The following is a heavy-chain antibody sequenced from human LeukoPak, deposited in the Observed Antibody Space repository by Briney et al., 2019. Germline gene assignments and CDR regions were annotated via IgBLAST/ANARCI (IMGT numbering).Heavy chain of an antibody. CDR3: ARDPRNWNYMDWFDP. D-gene: IGHD1-7*01. J-gene: IGHJ5*02. Sequence: GASVKVSCKASGYTFTSYGISWVRQAPGQGLEWMGWISAYNGNTNYAQKLQGRVTMTTDTSTSTAYMELRSLRPDDTAVYYCARDPRNWNYMDWFDPWGQGTLVTVSS. V-gene: IGHV1-18*01. CDR1: GYTFTSYG. CDR2: ISAYNGNT.